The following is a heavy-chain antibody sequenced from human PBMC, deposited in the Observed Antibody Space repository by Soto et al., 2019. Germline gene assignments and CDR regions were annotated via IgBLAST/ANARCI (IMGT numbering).Heavy chain of an antibody. Sequence: PSETLSLTCSVYGGSFSGYYWSWIRQPPGKGLEWIGEINHSGSTNYNPSLKSRVTISVDTSKNQFSLKLSSVTAADTAVYYCASRGRGRQYYYDSSGYYYNWGQGTLVTVSS. D-gene: IGHD3-22*01. V-gene: IGHV4-34*01. CDR3: ASRGRGRQYYYDSSGYYYN. CDR2: INHSGST. CDR1: GGSFSGYY. J-gene: IGHJ4*02.